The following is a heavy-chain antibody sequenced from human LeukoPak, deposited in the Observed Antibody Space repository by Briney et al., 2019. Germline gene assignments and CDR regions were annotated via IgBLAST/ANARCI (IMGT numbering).Heavy chain of an antibody. CDR1: GFTFDRYT. D-gene: IGHD3-10*02. J-gene: IGHJ4*02. Sequence: GGSLRLSCATSGFTFDRYTIHWVRQAPGKGLEWVSLAGWAGGTTYYSDSVRGRFTISRDSGKNSVYLQMNSLTTDDTAFYFCAKELDTMFFDYWGQGALVTVSP. V-gene: IGHV3-43*01. CDR2: AGWAGGTT. CDR3: AKELDTMFFDY.